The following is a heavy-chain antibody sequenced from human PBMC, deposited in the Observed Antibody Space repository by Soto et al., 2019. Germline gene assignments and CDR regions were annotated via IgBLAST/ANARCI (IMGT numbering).Heavy chain of an antibody. CDR1: GYTFTSYG. V-gene: IGHV1-18*01. CDR2: ISAYNGNT. J-gene: IGHJ4*02. Sequence: ASVKVSCKASGYTFTSYGISWVRQAPGRGLEWMGWISAYNGNTNYAQKLQGRVTMTTDTSTSTAYMELRSLRSDDTAVYYCARDFPHCSSSSCYSFNWGQGTMVTVSS. D-gene: IGHD2-2*01. CDR3: ARDFPHCSSSSCYSFN.